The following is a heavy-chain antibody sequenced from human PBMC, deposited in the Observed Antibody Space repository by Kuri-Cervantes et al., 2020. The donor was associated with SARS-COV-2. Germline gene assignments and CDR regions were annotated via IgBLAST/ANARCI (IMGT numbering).Heavy chain of an antibody. Sequence: GGSLRLSCAASGFTFSSYSMNWVRQAPGKGLEWVSSISSSSSYIYYADSVKGRFTISRDNSKNTVYLQMNSLRAEDTAVYYCARDRVGVGPTQYYYGMAVWGPGNTVHGAS. J-gene: IGHJ6*01. CDR3: ARDRVGVGPTQYYYGMAV. V-gene: IGHV3-21*01. D-gene: IGHD1-26*01. CDR2: ISSSSSYI. CDR1: GFTFSSYS.